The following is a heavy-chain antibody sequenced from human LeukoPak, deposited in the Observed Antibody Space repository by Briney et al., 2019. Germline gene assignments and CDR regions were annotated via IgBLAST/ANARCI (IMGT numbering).Heavy chain of an antibody. J-gene: IGHJ4*02. CDR2: IRNKANNYAT. D-gene: IGHD6-6*01. Sequence: GSLKLSCAASGFTFSVSAMYWVRQASGKGVEGVGRIRNKANNYATAYAASLKGRFTISRDDSKNTAYLQMNSLETEDTAMYYCTYTSSSGVVYWGQGTLVTVSS. V-gene: IGHV3-73*01. CDR3: TYTSSSGVVY. CDR1: GFTFSVSA.